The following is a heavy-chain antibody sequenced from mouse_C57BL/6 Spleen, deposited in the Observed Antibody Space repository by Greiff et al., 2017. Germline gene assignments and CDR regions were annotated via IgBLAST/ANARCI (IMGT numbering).Heavy chain of an antibody. J-gene: IGHJ4*01. CDR1: GYTFTSYW. Sequence: QVQLQQPGAELVMPGASVKLSCKASGYTFTSYWMNWVKQRPGQGLEWTGEIDPSDSYTNYNQKFKGKSPLTVDKSSSTAYMQLSSLTSEDSAVYYCARGYYCSSYGYYAMDYWGQGTSVTVSS. CDR3: ARGYYCSSYGYYAMDY. D-gene: IGHD1-1*01. V-gene: IGHV1-69*01. CDR2: IDPSDSYT.